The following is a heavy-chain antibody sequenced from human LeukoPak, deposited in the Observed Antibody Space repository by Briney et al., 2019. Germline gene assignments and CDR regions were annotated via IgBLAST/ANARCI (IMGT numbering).Heavy chain of an antibody. CDR1: GFTFSNYW. J-gene: IGHJ4*02. D-gene: IGHD5-18*01. CDR2: IDSDGSNT. V-gene: IGHV3-74*01. CDR3: TRDEDGTAMVNYFDY. Sequence: GSLRLSCAASGFTFSNYWMHWVRQAPGKGLVWVSRIDSDGSNTFYADSVKGRFTVSRDNAKNTLSLQMHSLRAEDTAVYYCTRDEDGTAMVNYFDYWGQGTLVTVSS.